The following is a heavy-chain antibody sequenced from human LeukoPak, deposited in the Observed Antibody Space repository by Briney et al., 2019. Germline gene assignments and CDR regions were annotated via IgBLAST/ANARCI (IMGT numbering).Heavy chain of an antibody. CDR2: IYYSGST. CDR1: GGSISSGDYY. V-gene: IGHV4-61*08. D-gene: IGHD3-9*01. Sequence: TLSLTCTVPGGSISSGDYYWSWIRQPPGKGLEWIGYIYYSGSTNYNPSLKSRVTISVDTSTNQFSLRLTSVTAADTAVYYCARGILTGPIYAFDIWGQGTMVTVSS. CDR3: ARGILTGPIYAFDI. J-gene: IGHJ3*02.